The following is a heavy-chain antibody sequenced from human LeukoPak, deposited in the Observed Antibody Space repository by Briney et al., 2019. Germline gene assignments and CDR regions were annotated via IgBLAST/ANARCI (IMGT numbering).Heavy chain of an antibody. J-gene: IGHJ4*02. CDR1: GFTFSRYW. Sequence: GGSLRLSCAASGFTFSRYWMSWVRQAPGKGLEWVANINQDGSEEYSVDSVKGRFTISRDNAENSLYLQMNSLRAEDTAVYYCARELGGSFQNFDYWGQGTLVTVSS. D-gene: IGHD1-26*01. CDR3: ARELGGSFQNFDY. V-gene: IGHV3-7*03. CDR2: INQDGSEE.